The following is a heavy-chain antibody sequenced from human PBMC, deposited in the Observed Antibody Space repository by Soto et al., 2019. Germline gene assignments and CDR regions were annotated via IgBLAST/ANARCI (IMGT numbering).Heavy chain of an antibody. CDR3: ARGAVAGTWNPAARRPRYYFDY. V-gene: IGHV4-34*01. D-gene: IGHD6-19*01. CDR2: INHSGST. Sequence: PSETLSLTCAVYGGSFSGYYWSWIRQPPGKGLEKIGEINHSGSTNYNPSHKSRVTISVDTSKNQFSLKLSSVTAADTAVYYCARGAVAGTWNPAARRPRYYFDYWGQGTLVTVSS. CDR1: GGSFSGYY. J-gene: IGHJ4*02.